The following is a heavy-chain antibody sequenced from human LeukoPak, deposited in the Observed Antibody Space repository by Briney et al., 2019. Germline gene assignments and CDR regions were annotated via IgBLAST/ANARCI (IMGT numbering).Heavy chain of an antibody. V-gene: IGHV4-34*01. D-gene: IGHD3-3*01. J-gene: IGHJ6*03. CDR2: INHSGST. CDR1: GGSFSGYY. CDR3: ASLEWSSTYYYYMDV. Sequence: SETLSLTCAVYGGSFSGYYWSWIRQPPGKGLEWIGEINHSGSTNYNPSLKSRVTISVDTSKNQFSLKLSSMTAADTAVYYCASLEWSSTYYYYMDVWGKGTTVTVSS.